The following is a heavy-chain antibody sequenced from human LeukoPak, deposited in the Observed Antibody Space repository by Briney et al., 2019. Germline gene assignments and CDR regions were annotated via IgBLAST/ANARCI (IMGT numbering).Heavy chain of an antibody. Sequence: GGSLRLSCAASGFTVSTNYMSWVRQAPGKGLEWVSIIYNIGTTKYTDSVKGRFTISRDNSKNTLYLQMNSLRAEDTAVYYCARDHYNWTPDQGYKVFDYWGQGSLVTVSS. D-gene: IGHD1-20*01. CDR1: GFTVSTNY. J-gene: IGHJ4*02. CDR2: IYNIGTT. V-gene: IGHV3-53*01. CDR3: ARDHYNWTPDQGYKVFDY.